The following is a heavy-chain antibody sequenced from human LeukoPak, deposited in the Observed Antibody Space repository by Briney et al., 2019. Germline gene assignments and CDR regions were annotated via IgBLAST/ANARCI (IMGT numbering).Heavy chain of an antibody. J-gene: IGHJ4*02. Sequence: PGGSLRLSCAASGFTFSSYSMNWVRQAPGKGLEWVSYISSSSSTIYYADSVKGRFTISRDNAKNSLYLQMNSLRAEDTAVYYCAIVVVTVPAGVDYWGQGTLVTVSS. CDR1: GFTFSSYS. D-gene: IGHD3-22*01. CDR3: AIVVVTVPAGVDY. CDR2: ISSSSSTI. V-gene: IGHV3-48*04.